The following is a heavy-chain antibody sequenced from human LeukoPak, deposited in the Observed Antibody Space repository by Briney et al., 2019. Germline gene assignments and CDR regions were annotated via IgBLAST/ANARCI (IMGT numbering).Heavy chain of an antibody. V-gene: IGHV1-69*13. CDR3: ARAFGELLSLYYYYYGMDV. Sequence: SVKVSCKASGGTFSSYAISWVRQAPGQGLEWMGGIIPIFGTANYAQKFQGRVTITADESTSTAYMELSSLRSEDTAVYYCARAFGELLSLYYYYYGMDVWGQGTTVTVSS. D-gene: IGHD3-10*01. CDR1: GGTFSSYA. CDR2: IIPIFGTA. J-gene: IGHJ6*02.